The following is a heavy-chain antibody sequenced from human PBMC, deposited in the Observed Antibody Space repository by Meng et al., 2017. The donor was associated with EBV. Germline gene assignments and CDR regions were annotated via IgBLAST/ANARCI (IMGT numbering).Heavy chain of an antibody. D-gene: IGHD3-10*01. V-gene: IGHV1-69*01. CDR2: FLPRLGAP. CDR1: GGPFRYYA. J-gene: IGHJ4*02. Sequence: QVQLVQSAAEVKKPGSSEKVSCKTSGGPFRYYAISWVRQAPGQGLEWLGGFLPRLGAPNYAQKFHGRVKITADESTSTHYMDLSSLRSEDTAIYYCASESGRGYTPDYWGQGTLVTVFS. CDR3: ASESGRGYTPDY.